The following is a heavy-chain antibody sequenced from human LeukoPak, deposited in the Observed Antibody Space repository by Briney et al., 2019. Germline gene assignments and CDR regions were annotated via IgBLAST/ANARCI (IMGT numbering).Heavy chain of an antibody. J-gene: IGHJ4*02. D-gene: IGHD4-17*01. V-gene: IGHV4-34*01. CDR1: GGSFSGYY. Sequence: PSETLSLTCAVYGGSFSGYYWSWIRQPPGKGLEWIGEINHSGSTNYNPSLKSRVTISVDTSKNQFSLKLSSVTAADTAVYYCARVPPYGEGYFDYWGQGTLVTVSS. CDR2: INHSGST. CDR3: ARVPPYGEGYFDY.